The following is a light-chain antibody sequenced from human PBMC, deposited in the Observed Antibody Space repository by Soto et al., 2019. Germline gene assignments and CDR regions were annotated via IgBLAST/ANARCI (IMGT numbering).Light chain of an antibody. CDR2: EVT. CDR1: SSDVGLYDF. CDR3: NSYTRFSTYV. Sequence: QSALTQPASVSGSPGQSITISCTGASSDVGLYDFVSWYQPHPGKAPKLLIYEVTYRPSGVSSRFSGSKSGNTASLTISGLQAEDEADYYCNSYTRFSTYVFGTGTKVTVL. J-gene: IGLJ1*01. V-gene: IGLV2-14*01.